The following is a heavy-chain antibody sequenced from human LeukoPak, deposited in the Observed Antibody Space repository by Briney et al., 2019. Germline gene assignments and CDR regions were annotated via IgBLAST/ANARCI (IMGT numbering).Heavy chain of an antibody. Sequence: PGRSLRLSCAASGFTFNTYTMHWVRQAPGKGLEWVAVISYDGRNKNYADSVKGRFTISRDNSKNTLYLQMNSLSTEDTAVFYCVRDGTLVRGVPGAFDIWGQGTMVTVSS. CDR2: ISYDGRNK. D-gene: IGHD3-10*01. J-gene: IGHJ3*02. V-gene: IGHV3-30-3*01. CDR3: VRDGTLVRGVPGAFDI. CDR1: GFTFNTYT.